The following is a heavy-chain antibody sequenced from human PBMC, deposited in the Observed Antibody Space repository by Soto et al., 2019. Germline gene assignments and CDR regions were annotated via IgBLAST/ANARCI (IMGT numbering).Heavy chain of an antibody. D-gene: IGHD4-17*01. CDR1: GGSISSYY. CDR3: ARRFYGGNPGVYFDY. Sequence: PSETLSLTCTVSGGSISSYYWSWIRQPPGKGLEWIGYIYYSGSTNYNPSLKSRVTISVDTSKNQFSLKLSSVTAADTAVYYCARRFYGGNPGVYFDYWGQGTLVTVSS. V-gene: IGHV4-59*08. CDR2: IYYSGST. J-gene: IGHJ4*02.